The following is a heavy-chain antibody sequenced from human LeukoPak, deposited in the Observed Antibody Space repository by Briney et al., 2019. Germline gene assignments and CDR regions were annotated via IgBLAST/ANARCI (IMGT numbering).Heavy chain of an antibody. V-gene: IGHV3-53*01. Sequence: GGSLRLSCSASGFTVSSSNMNWVRQAPGKGLEWISVIYSGGSTHYADSVKGRFTISRDNSKNTLFLQMNSLRAEDTAVYYCARGSHGWCRGYYGMDVWGQGTTVTVSS. CDR1: GFTVSSSN. CDR2: IYSGGST. J-gene: IGHJ6*02. CDR3: ARGSHGWCRGYYGMDV. D-gene: IGHD6-19*01.